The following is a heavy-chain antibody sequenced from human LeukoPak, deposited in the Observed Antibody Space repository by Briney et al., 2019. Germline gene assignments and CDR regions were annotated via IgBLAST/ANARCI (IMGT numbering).Heavy chain of an antibody. CDR1: GFTFSSYA. V-gene: IGHV3-23*01. J-gene: IGHJ6*02. CDR2: ISVSGGST. D-gene: IGHD6-13*01. Sequence: GGSLRLSCAASGFTFSSYAMSWVRQAPGKGLEWVSAISVSGGSTYYADSVKGRFTISRDNSKNTLYLQMNSLRAEDTAVYYCAKPRIAAAGRGWPKYYYYGMDVWGQGTTVTVSS. CDR3: AKPRIAAAGRGWPKYYYYGMDV.